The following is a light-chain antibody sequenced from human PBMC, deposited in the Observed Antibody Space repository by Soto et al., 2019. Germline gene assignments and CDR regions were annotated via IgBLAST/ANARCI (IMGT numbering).Light chain of an antibody. V-gene: IGKV3-11*01. CDR1: QSVSSY. CDR2: DAS. Sequence: EIVLTQSPATLSLSPGERATLSCRASQSVSSYLAWYQQKPGQAPRLLIYDASNRATGIPARFSGSGSGTDFTLTISSLEPEDFALYYCQQYDSAPLTFGGGTKVEIK. J-gene: IGKJ4*01. CDR3: QQYDSAPLT.